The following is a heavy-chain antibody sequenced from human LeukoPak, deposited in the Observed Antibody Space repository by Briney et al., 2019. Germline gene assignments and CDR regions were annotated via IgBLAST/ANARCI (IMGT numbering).Heavy chain of an antibody. Sequence: PGGSLRLSCAASGFTFSSYSMNWVRQAPGKGLEWVSSISSSSSYIYYADSVKGRFTISRGNAKNSLYLQMNSLRAEDTAVYYCARDIRFLEWLPDQYYGMDVWGQGTTVTVSS. V-gene: IGHV3-21*01. D-gene: IGHD3-3*01. CDR1: GFTFSSYS. J-gene: IGHJ6*02. CDR2: ISSSSSYI. CDR3: ARDIRFLEWLPDQYYGMDV.